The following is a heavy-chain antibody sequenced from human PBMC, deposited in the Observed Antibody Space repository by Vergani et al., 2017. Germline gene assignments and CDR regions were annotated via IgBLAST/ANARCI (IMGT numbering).Heavy chain of an antibody. V-gene: IGHV3-33*01. CDR2: IWYDGSNK. CDR3: ATDWGCCNSISCSHDMVV. J-gene: IGHJ6*03. D-gene: IGHD2/OR15-2a*01. Sequence: QVQLVESGGGVVQPGRSLRLSCAASGFRFSSSGMNWVRQAPGKGLEWVAVIWYDGSNKYYADSVEGRFTIARENSQNTVNLQMNRLRVNDTAVYYWATDWGCCNSISCSHDMVVWVKGSTVTV. CDR1: GFRFSSSG.